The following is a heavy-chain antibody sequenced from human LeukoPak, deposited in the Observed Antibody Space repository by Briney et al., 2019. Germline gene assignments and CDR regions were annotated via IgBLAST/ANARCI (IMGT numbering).Heavy chain of an antibody. CDR1: GGSTSSTTYY. D-gene: IGHD3-3*01. CDR3: AKDGVTIFGVVITLYYYYYMDV. CDR2: ISGSGGST. V-gene: IGHV3-23*01. J-gene: IGHJ6*03. Sequence: ETLSLTCTVSGGSTSSTTYYWGWIRQPPGKGLEWVSAISGSGGSTYYADSVKGRFTISRDNSKNTLYLQMNSLRAEDTAVYYCAKDGVTIFGVVITLYYYYYMDVWGKGTTVTVSS.